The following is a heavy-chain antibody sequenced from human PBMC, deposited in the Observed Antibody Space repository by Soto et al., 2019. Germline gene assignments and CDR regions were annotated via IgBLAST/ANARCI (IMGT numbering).Heavy chain of an antibody. CDR2: INPSGGIT. CDR1: GYTLTSYY. V-gene: IGHV1-46*01. Sequence: ASVKVSCKASGYTLTSYYLHWVRQAPGQGPEWMGIINPSGGITNDAQKFQDRVTMTSDASTSTVYMELSSLRSEDTAVYYCARGISTTRYYYYYGMDVWGQGTTVTVSS. CDR3: ARGISTTRYYYYYGMDV. J-gene: IGHJ6*02. D-gene: IGHD2-2*01.